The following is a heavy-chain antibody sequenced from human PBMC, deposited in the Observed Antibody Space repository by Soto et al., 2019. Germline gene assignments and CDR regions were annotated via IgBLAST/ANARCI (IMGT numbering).Heavy chain of an antibody. Sequence: QVRLVQSGAEVKKPGASVKVSCKASGYTFTSYDINWVRQATGQGLEWMGWMNPNSGNTGYAQKFHGRVTMSRNTSISAAYMELSSLRSEDTAVYYCARTNYYDTIGHPNWFDPWGQGTLVTVSS. D-gene: IGHD3-22*01. CDR3: ARTNYYDTIGHPNWFDP. V-gene: IGHV1-8*01. CDR2: MNPNSGNT. J-gene: IGHJ5*02. CDR1: GYTFTSYD.